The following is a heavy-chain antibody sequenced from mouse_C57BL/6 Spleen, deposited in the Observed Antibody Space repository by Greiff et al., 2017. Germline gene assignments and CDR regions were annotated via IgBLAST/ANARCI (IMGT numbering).Heavy chain of an antibody. V-gene: IGHV1-50*01. D-gene: IGHD1-1*01. J-gene: IGHJ4*01. Sequence: VQLQQPGAELVKPGASVKLSCKASGYTFTSYWMQWVKQRPGQGLEWIGEIDPSDSYTNYHQKFKGKATLTVDTSSSTAYMQLSSLTSEDSAVYYGARSITTVVAMDYWGQGTSVTVSS. CDR2: IDPSDSYT. CDR1: GYTFTSYW. CDR3: ARSITTVVAMDY.